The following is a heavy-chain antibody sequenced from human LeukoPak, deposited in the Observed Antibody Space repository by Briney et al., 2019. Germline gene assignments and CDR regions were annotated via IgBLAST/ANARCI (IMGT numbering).Heavy chain of an antibody. D-gene: IGHD3-22*01. CDR3: GRGKSSGYYHGDDPYVGT. CDR2: IYGGGTT. V-gene: IGHV3-53*01. CDR1: GFIVSSNY. J-gene: IGHJ5*02. Sequence: PGGSLRLSCAASGFIVSSNYMTWVRQAPGKGLEWVSVIYGGGTTYYADSVKGRFTLSRDNPKNTVYLQMNSLRAEDTAVYYCGRGKSSGYYHGDDPYVGTWGQGTLVTVSS.